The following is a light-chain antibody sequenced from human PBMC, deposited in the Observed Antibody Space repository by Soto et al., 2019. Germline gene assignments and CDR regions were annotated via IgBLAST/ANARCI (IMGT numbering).Light chain of an antibody. J-gene: IGKJ4*01. Sequence: DLQMTQSPSSLSASVGDRVTITCQATQDISHYLNWYQQKPGKAPKLLIYDASNLKTGVPSRFSGSGSGTDFTFTISSLQPEDIATYYCQQYASLFGGGTKIEIK. V-gene: IGKV1-33*01. CDR2: DAS. CDR1: QDISHY. CDR3: QQYASL.